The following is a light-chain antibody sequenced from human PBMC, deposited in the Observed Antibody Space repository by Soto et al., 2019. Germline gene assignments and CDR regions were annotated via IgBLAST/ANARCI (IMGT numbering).Light chain of an antibody. CDR3: QQYNSAKI. Sequence: EMVLTQSPATLSVSPGERATLSCRASLSVSSKLAWYQQKPGQTPRLLIYDASTRATDIPARFSGSGSGTEFTLTISNLQSEDFAIYYCQQYNSAKIFGQGTKLEIK. J-gene: IGKJ2*01. V-gene: IGKV3-15*01. CDR2: DAS. CDR1: LSVSSK.